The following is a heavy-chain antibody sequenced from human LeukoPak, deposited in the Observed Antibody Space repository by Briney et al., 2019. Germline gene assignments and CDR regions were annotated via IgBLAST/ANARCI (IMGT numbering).Heavy chain of an antibody. V-gene: IGHV1-2*02. CDR1: GYTFTSYG. CDR3: ARDCYNWFDP. CDR2: INPNSGGT. Sequence: ASVKVSCKASGYTFTSYGISWVRQAPGQGLEWMGWINPNSGGTNYAQKFQGRVTMTRDTSISTAYMELSRLRSDDTAVYYCARDCYNWFDPWGQGTLVTVSS. J-gene: IGHJ5*02.